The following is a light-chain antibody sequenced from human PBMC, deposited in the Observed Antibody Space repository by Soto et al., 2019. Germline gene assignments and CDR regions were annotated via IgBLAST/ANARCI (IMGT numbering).Light chain of an antibody. CDR2: EVS. J-gene: IGLJ1*01. V-gene: IGLV2-14*01. CDR1: SSDVGGYNY. CDR3: SSYTSSSTKV. Sequence: QSVLTQPASVSGAPGQSITISCTGTSSDVGGYNYVSWYQQHPGEAPKLMIYEVSNRPSGVSNRFSGSKSGNTASLTISGLQAEDEADYYGSSYTSSSTKVFGTGTKVTVL.